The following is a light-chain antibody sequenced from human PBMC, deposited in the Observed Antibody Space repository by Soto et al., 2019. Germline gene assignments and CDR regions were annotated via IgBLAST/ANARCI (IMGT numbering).Light chain of an antibody. CDR2: EVS. J-gene: IGLJ1*01. CDR1: SRDIGDYNY. CDR3: SSYAGENTYV. V-gene: IGLV2-8*01. Sequence: QSVLTQPPSASGSPGQSVSISCTGTSRDIGDYNYVSWYQQHPGKAPKLIIYEVSKRPSGVPDRFSASKFANTASLTVAGLQAEDEADYHCSSYAGENTYVFGSGTKVTVL.